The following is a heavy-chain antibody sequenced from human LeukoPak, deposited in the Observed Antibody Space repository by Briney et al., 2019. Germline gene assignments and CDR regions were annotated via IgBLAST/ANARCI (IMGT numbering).Heavy chain of an antibody. CDR2: ISAYNGNT. J-gene: IGHJ1*01. D-gene: IGHD3-3*01. V-gene: IGHV1-18*01. Sequence: ASVKVPCKASGYTFTSYGISWVRQAPGQGLEWMGWISAYNGNTNYAQKLQGRVTMTTDTSTSTDYMELRSLRSDDTAVYYCARGSDFYDFWSGYYAGAEYFQHWGQGTLVTVSS. CDR3: ARGSDFYDFWSGYYAGAEYFQH. CDR1: GYTFTSYG.